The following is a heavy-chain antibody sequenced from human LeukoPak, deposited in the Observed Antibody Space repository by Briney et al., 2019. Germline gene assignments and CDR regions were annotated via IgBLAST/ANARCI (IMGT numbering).Heavy chain of an antibody. V-gene: IGHV4-31*03. CDR1: GSSISSGDYY. Sequence: PSETLSLTCTVSGSSISSGDYYWTWIRQHPGKGLEWIGYIYYSGSSFYNPSLKSRVTMSVDTSKNQFSLKLSSVTAADTAVYFCAGAPKGMTTVRYYYYYYMDVWGKGTTVTVSS. CDR3: AGAPKGMTTVRYYYYYYMDV. D-gene: IGHD4-11*01. CDR2: IYYSGSS. J-gene: IGHJ6*03.